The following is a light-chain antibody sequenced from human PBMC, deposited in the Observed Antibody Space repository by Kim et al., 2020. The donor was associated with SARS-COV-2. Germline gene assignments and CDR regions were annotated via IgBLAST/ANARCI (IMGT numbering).Light chain of an antibody. V-gene: IGKV3-11*01. CDR1: QSVSSY. CDR2: DAS. Sequence: EIVLTQSPATLSLSPGERATLSCRARQSVSSYLAWYQQKPGQAPRLLIYDASNRATGIPARFIGSGSGTDFTLTISSLEPEDFAVYYCQQRRNWYPFGQGTKLEI. CDR3: QQRRNWYP. J-gene: IGKJ2*01.